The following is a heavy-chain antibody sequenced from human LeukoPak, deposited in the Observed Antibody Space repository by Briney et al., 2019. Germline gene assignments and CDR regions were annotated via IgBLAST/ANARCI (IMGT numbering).Heavy chain of an antibody. CDR3: ARDAGQATPFDY. CDR1: GFTLSSYW. J-gene: IGHJ4*02. V-gene: IGHV3-74*01. Sequence: GGSLRLSCAASGFTLSSYWIHWVRQAPGKELVWVSLIRRDGTTSFAASVQGRFTISRDNARNTLYLQMNSLGADDTAVYYCARDAGQATPFDYWGPGTLVTVSS. CDR2: IRRDGTT. D-gene: IGHD2-15*01.